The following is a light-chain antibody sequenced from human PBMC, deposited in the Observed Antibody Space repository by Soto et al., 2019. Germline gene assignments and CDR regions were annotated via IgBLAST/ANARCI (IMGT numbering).Light chain of an antibody. CDR1: SSNIGSNT. J-gene: IGLJ2*01. CDR2: SNN. Sequence: QSVLTQPPSASGTPGQRVTISCSGSSSNIGSNTVNWYQQLPGTAPKVLIYSNNQRPSGVPDRFSGSKSGTSASLAISGLQSEDEADYYCAVWDDSLNGVVFGGGTKLTV. CDR3: AVWDDSLNGVV. V-gene: IGLV1-44*01.